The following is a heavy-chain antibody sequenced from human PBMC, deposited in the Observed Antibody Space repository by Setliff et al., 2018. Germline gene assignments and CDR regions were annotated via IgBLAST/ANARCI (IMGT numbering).Heavy chain of an antibody. D-gene: IGHD3-10*02. Sequence: GSLRLSCAASGFTFSNYEMNWVRQAPGKGLEWVSHIRDTGTTVHYADSVKGRFTISRDNAKNSLYLQMNSLRAEDTAVYYCVRDDVRGYYMDVWGKGTTVTVSS. V-gene: IGHV3-48*03. J-gene: IGHJ6*03. CDR1: GFTFSNYE. CDR2: IRDTGTTV. CDR3: VRDDVRGYYMDV.